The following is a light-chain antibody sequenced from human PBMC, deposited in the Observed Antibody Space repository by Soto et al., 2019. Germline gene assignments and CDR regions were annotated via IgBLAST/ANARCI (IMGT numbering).Light chain of an antibody. CDR2: EVT. J-gene: IGLJ3*02. Sequence: QSVLTQPASVSGSPGQPITISCTGTSSDVGGYNYVSWYQQHPGKAPKLMIYEVTNRPSGVSNRFSGSKSGNTASLTISGLRAEDEADYYCSSYASSSTLVFGGGTKLTV. V-gene: IGLV2-14*01. CDR1: SSDVGGYNY. CDR3: SSYASSSTLV.